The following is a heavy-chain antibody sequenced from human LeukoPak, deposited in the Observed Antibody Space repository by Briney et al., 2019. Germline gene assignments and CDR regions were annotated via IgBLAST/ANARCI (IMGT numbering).Heavy chain of an antibody. Sequence: ASVKVSCKASDYTFTSYGISWVRQAPGQGLEWMGWISAYNGNTNFAQKFQGRVTMITETSTSTAYMELRSLTSDDTAVYYCARVIPAATVGSYYYGMDVWGHGTTVTVSS. CDR1: DYTFTSYG. CDR2: ISAYNGNT. CDR3: ARVIPAATVGSYYYGMDV. V-gene: IGHV1-18*01. J-gene: IGHJ6*02. D-gene: IGHD2-2*01.